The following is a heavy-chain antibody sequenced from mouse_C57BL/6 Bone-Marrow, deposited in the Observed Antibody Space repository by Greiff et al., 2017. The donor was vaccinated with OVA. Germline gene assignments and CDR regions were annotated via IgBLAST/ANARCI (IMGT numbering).Heavy chain of an antibody. CDR1: GYTFTSYG. J-gene: IGHJ3*01. D-gene: IGHD2-3*01. V-gene: IGHV1-81*01. CDR2: IYPRSGNT. CDR3: ARFYDGYSAWFAY. Sequence: VQLQQSGAELARPGASVTLSCKASGYTFTSYGISWVKQRTGQGLEWIGEIYPRSGNTYYNEKFKGKATLTADKSSSTAYMELRSLTSEDSAVYFCARFYDGYSAWFAYWGQGTLVTVSA.